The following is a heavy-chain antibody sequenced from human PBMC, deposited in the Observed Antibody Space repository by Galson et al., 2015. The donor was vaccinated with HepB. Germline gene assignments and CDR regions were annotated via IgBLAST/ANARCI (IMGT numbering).Heavy chain of an antibody. CDR3: ARSPSSSWGDGFDI. J-gene: IGHJ3*02. Sequence: SLRLSCAASGFTFSNYGMHWVRQAPGKGLEWVAVIWFDGSNKDCLDSVRGRLTISRDNSKNMLFLEMNSLRDEDTATYYCARSPSSSWGDGFDIWGQGTMVTVSS. V-gene: IGHV3-33*01. CDR2: IWFDGSNK. CDR1: GFTFSNYG. D-gene: IGHD6-13*01.